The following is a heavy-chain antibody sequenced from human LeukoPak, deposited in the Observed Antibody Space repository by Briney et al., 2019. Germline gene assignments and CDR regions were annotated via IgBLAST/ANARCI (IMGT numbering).Heavy chain of an antibody. V-gene: IGHV3-20*01. J-gene: IGHJ4*02. CDR3: ARYLYGGNSR. CDR2: INGDGGRT. D-gene: IGHD4-23*01. CDR1: GFTFNGYG. Sequence: GGSLRLSCAASGFTFNGYGMSWVRQAPGKGLEWVSSINGDGGRTGYEAFMKGRFTISRDNAKNSLYLQMISLSAEDTALYHCARYLYGGNSRWGQGTLVTVSS.